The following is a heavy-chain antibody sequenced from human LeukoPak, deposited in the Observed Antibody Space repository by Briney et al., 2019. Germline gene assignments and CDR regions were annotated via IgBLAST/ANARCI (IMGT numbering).Heavy chain of an antibody. D-gene: IGHD1-1*01. CDR1: GFTFRSYA. CDR3: ARESRDAYNHYHYNGMDV. V-gene: IGHV3-30*01. CDR2: TSYDGSNK. Sequence: GGSLRLSCAASGFTFRSYAMHWVRQAPGNGLEWVAVTSYDGSNKYYADSVMGRFTISRDNSKNTLYLQMNSLRAEDTAVYYCARESRDAYNHYHYNGMDVWGQGTAVTVSS. J-gene: IGHJ6*02.